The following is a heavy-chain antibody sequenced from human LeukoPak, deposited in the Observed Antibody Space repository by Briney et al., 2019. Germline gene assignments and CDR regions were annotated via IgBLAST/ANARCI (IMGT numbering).Heavy chain of an antibody. J-gene: IGHJ4*02. D-gene: IGHD6-13*01. Sequence: SVKVSCKASGGTFSSYAISWVRQAPGQGLEWMGRIIPILGIANYVQKFQGRVTITADKSTSTVYMELSSLRSEDTAVYYCARDGSSSLDYWGQGTLVTVSS. V-gene: IGHV1-69*04. CDR2: IIPILGIA. CDR3: ARDGSSSLDY. CDR1: GGTFSSYA.